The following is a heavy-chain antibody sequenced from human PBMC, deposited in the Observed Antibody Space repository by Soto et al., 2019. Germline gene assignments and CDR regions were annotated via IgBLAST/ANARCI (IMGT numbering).Heavy chain of an antibody. CDR2: IIPIFGTA. Sequence: PSGKVSCKGSGGTFSSYAIIWVGQAPGQGLEWMGGIIPIFGTANYAQKFQGRVTITADESTSTAYMELSSLRSEDTAVYYCARASTSSPDSYGMDVWGQGTTVTVSS. CDR1: GGTFSSYA. CDR3: ARASTSSPDSYGMDV. V-gene: IGHV1-69*13. J-gene: IGHJ6*02. D-gene: IGHD2-2*01.